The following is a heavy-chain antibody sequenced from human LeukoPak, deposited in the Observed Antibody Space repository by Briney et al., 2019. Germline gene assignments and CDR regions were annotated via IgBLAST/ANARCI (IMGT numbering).Heavy chain of an antibody. CDR2: IRNKANSYAT. CDR1: GFTFGGSG. V-gene: IGHV3-73*01. Sequence: GGSLKLSCVTSGFTFGGSGMHWDRQASGKGLEWVGHIRNKANSYATAYAASVRDRFTISRDDSKNTAFLQMNSLKTEDTAMYYCTRPSSRFCSRTSCYWDSWGQGTLVTVSS. CDR3: TRPSSRFCSRTSCYWDS. J-gene: IGHJ4*02. D-gene: IGHD2-2*01.